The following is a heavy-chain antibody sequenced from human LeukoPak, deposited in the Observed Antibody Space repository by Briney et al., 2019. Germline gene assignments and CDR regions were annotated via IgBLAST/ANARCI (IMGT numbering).Heavy chain of an antibody. CDR3: AREGNDILTGWHNWFDP. J-gene: IGHJ5*02. D-gene: IGHD3-9*01. Sequence: PGRSLRLSCAASGFTFSSYAIHWVRQAPGKGLEWVSVISYDGSNKYYADSVKGRFTISRDNSKNTLYLQMNSLRAEDTAVYYCAREGNDILTGWHNWFDPWGQGTLVTVSS. CDR1: GFTFSSYA. V-gene: IGHV3-30-3*01. CDR2: ISYDGSNK.